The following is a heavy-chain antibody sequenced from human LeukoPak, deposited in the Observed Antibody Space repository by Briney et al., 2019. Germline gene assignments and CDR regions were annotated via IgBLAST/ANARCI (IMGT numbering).Heavy chain of an antibody. J-gene: IGHJ4*02. V-gene: IGHV5-51*01. CDR3: ARQPPEYCSGSSCYGD. D-gene: IGHD2-15*01. Sequence: GESLKISCKGSGYSFTSYWIGWVRQMPGKGLEWMGIIYPGDSDTRYSPSFQGQVTISADKSINTAYLQWSSLKASDTAMYYCARQPPEYCSGSSCYGDWGQGTLVTVSS. CDR1: GYSFTSYW. CDR2: IYPGDSDT.